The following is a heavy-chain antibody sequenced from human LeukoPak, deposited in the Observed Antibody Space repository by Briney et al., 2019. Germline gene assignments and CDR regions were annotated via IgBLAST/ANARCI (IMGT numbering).Heavy chain of an antibody. CDR3: AKDLSDYGDYETYFDY. CDR2: INPNSGGT. CDR1: GHTFTGYY. J-gene: IGHJ4*02. V-gene: IGHV1-2*02. Sequence: ASVKVSCKASGHTFTGYYMHWVRQAPGQGLEWMGWINPNSGGTKYAQRFQGRVTMTRDTSINTAYMELSRLTSDDTAVYYCAKDLSDYGDYETYFDYWGQGTLVTVSS. D-gene: IGHD4-17*01.